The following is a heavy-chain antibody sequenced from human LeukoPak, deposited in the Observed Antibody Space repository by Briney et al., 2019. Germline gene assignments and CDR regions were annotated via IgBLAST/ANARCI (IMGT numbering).Heavy chain of an antibody. Sequence: GGSLRLSCAASGFTFSSYAMHWVRQAPGEGLEWVAVISYDGSNKYYADSVKGRFTISRDNSKNTLYLQMNSLRAEDTAVYYCARQITHSGSLDYWGQGTLVTVSS. CDR2: ISYDGSNK. V-gene: IGHV3-30*04. CDR1: GFTFSSYA. D-gene: IGHD3-22*01. J-gene: IGHJ4*02. CDR3: ARQITHSGSLDY.